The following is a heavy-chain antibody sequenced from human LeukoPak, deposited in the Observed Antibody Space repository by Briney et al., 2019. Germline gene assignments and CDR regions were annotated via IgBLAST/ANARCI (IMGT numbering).Heavy chain of an antibody. V-gene: IGHV4-61*02. D-gene: IGHD4-23*01. Sequence: SETLSLTCTVSGGSISSSSYYWSWIRQPAGKGLEWIGRIYTSGSTNYNPSLKSRVTISVDTSKNQFSLKLSSVTAADTAVYYCARDDRLTTVALYYYYYMDVWGKGTTVTVSS. CDR2: IYTSGST. J-gene: IGHJ6*03. CDR1: GGSISSSSYY. CDR3: ARDDRLTTVALYYYYYMDV.